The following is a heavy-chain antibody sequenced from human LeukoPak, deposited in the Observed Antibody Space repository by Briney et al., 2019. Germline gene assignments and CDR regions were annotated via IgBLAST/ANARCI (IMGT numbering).Heavy chain of an antibody. CDR3: ARDNYDSSGYYEHALDL. Sequence: PSETLSLTCTVSGGSISSGDYYWAWIRQPPGKGLEWIAYIYYTGSTYYNPSLKSRVTISVDTSKNQFSLKMTSLTAADTAVYYCARDNYDSSGYYEHALDLWGQETMVTVSS. J-gene: IGHJ3*01. V-gene: IGHV4-30-4*01. D-gene: IGHD3-22*01. CDR1: GGSISSGDYY. CDR2: IYYTGST.